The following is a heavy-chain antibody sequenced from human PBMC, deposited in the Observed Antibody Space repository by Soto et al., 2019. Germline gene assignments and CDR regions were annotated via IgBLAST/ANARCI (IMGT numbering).Heavy chain of an antibody. CDR3: ANDLRSCSGGSCYGIDY. J-gene: IGHJ4*02. D-gene: IGHD2-15*01. CDR1: GITFRSFG. CDR2: ISHDGSNK. Sequence: QVQLVESGGGVVQPGRSLRLSCAASGITFRSFGMHWVRQAPGKGLEWVAVISHDGSNKYYVDSVKGRFTISRDNSNNTLCLQMNSLRAEDTAVYYCANDLRSCSGGSCYGIDYWGQGTVVTVSS. V-gene: IGHV3-30*18.